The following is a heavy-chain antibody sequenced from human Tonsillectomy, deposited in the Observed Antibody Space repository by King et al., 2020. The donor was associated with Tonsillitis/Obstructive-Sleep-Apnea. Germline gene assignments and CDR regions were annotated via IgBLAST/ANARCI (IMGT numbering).Heavy chain of an antibody. Sequence: LSAGDSDTRYSPSFQGQGTISADKSISSAYLQWRSLKASDTAMYYCARRSGGDYYFDYWGQGTLVTVSS. CDR3: ARRSGGDYYFDY. V-gene: IGHV5-51*01. D-gene: IGHD4-17*01. J-gene: IGHJ4*02. CDR2: LSAGDSDT.